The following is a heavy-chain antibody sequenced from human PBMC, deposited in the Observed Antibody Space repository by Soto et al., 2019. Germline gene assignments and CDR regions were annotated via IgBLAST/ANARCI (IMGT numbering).Heavy chain of an antibody. V-gene: IGHV1-69*06. CDR3: ASPYSSGWYEFDY. Sequence: QVQLVQSGAEVKKPGSSVKVSCKASGGTFSSYAISWVRQAPGQGLEWMGGIIHILGTANYAQKLQGRVTITADKSTSTAYMELSSLRSEDTAVYYCASPYSSGWYEFDYWGQGTLVTVSS. CDR2: IIHILGTA. J-gene: IGHJ4*02. CDR1: GGTFSSYA. D-gene: IGHD6-19*01.